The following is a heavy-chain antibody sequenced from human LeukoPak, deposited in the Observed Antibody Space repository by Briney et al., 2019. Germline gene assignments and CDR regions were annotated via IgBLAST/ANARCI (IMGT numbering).Heavy chain of an antibody. CDR3: ARTDILTGYYIGY. Sequence: SETLSLTCTVSGGSISYYYWTWIRQPPGKGLEWIGYIYYSGSTNYNPSLKSRVTISVDSSKNQFSLKLSSVTAADTAVYYCARTDILTGYYIGYWGQGTLVTVSS. CDR2: IYYSGST. D-gene: IGHD3-9*01. V-gene: IGHV4-59*12. CDR1: GGSISYYY. J-gene: IGHJ4*02.